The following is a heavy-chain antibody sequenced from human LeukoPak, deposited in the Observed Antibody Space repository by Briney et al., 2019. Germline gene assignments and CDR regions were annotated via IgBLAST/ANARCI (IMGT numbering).Heavy chain of an antibody. J-gene: IGHJ4*02. D-gene: IGHD5-12*01. V-gene: IGHV3-9*01. CDR1: GFTFDDYA. CDR3: AIQQSGYEINFDY. CDR2: ISWNSGSI. Sequence: GSSLRLSCAASGFTFDDYAMHWVRHAPGKGLEWVSGISWNSGSIGYADSVKGRFTISRDNAKNSLYLQMNSLRAEDTALYYCAIQQSGYEINFDYWGQGTLVTVSS.